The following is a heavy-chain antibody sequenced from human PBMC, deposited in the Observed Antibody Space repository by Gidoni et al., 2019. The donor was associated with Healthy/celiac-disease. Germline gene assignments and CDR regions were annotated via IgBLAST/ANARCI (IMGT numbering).Heavy chain of an antibody. D-gene: IGHD2-15*01. Sequence: QVQLVQSGAEVKKPGSSVKVSCKASGGTFSSYAISWVRPAPGQGREWLGGIIPIFGTANYAQKFQGRVTITADESTSTAYMELSSLRSEDTAVYYCARGYCSGGSCYNWFDPWGQGTLVTVSS. J-gene: IGHJ5*02. CDR1: GGTFSSYA. CDR3: ARGYCSGGSCYNWFDP. CDR2: IIPIFGTA. V-gene: IGHV1-69*01.